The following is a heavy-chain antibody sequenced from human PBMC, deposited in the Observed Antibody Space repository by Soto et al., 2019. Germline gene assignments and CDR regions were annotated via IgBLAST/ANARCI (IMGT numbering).Heavy chain of an antibody. Sequence: TLSLTRTLSGGSISSGNYYWGWVRQPPGKGLDWIGFISYSGSTYYSLSLKSRVTISVDTSKNQFSLNLSFVTAADTAVYYCATMGTPATGLYYFDYWGQGTLVTVSS. V-gene: IGHV4-30-4*01. CDR3: ATMGTPATGLYYFDY. D-gene: IGHD5-18*01. CDR2: ISYSGST. CDR1: GGSISSGNYY. J-gene: IGHJ4*02.